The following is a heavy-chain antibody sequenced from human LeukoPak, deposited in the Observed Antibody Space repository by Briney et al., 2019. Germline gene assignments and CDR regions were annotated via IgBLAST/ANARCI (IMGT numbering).Heavy chain of an antibody. CDR3: ASGGYYYYGMDV. CDR2: IYPGDSDT. D-gene: IGHD2-15*01. J-gene: IGHJ6*02. CDR1: GYSFTSYW. Sequence: GESLQTSCPASGYSFTSYWIGWVRPTRGKGVEWMGIIYPGDSDTRYSPSLQGQVTISADKSISTAYLQWSSLKASDTAMYYCASGGYYYYGMDVWGQGTTVTVSS. V-gene: IGHV5-51*01.